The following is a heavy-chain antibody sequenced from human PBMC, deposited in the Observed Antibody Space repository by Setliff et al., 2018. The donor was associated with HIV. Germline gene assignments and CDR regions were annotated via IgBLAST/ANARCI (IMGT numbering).Heavy chain of an antibody. CDR3: ARRGGNGDYPLYFDY. Sequence: SVKVSCKASGGTFRSYAMSWVRQAPGQGLEWMGGLIPIFGTPNYAQKFLGRVTITADEATSTAYMELSSLRSDDTAVYYCARRGGNGDYPLYFDYWGQGTLVTSPQ. V-gene: IGHV1-69*13. CDR1: GGTFRSYA. D-gene: IGHD4-17*01. J-gene: IGHJ4*02. CDR2: LIPIFGTP.